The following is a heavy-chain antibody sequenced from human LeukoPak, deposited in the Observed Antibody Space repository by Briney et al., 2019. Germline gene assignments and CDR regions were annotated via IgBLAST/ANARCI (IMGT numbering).Heavy chain of an antibody. V-gene: IGHV4-34*01. D-gene: IGHD3-3*01. CDR2: INHSGST. Sequence: SETLSLTCAVYGGSFSGYHWSWIRQPPGKGLEWIGEINHSGSTNYNPSLKSRVTISVDTSKNQFSLKLSSVTAADTAVYYCALRSGPFDYWGQGTLVTVSS. CDR3: ALRSGPFDY. CDR1: GGSFSGYH. J-gene: IGHJ4*02.